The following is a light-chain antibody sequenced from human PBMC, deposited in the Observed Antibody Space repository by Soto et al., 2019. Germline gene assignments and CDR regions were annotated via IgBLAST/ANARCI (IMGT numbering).Light chain of an antibody. V-gene: IGKV3-11*01. CDR1: QNVSTY. CDR2: DAS. Sequence: EIVLTQSPATLSLSPGERATLSCRASQNVSTYLAWYQQKPGQAPRLLIYDASNRATGIPAKFSGSGSGTDFTLTISRLEPEDFAVYYCQQRPNWLTFGPGTKVDIK. J-gene: IGKJ3*01. CDR3: QQRPNWLT.